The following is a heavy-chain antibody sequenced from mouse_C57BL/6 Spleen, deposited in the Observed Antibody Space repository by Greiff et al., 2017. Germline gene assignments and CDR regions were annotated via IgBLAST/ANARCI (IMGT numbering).Heavy chain of an antibody. J-gene: IGHJ1*03. CDR1: GYTFTEYT. D-gene: IGHD1-1*01. CDR2: FYPGSGSI. Sequence: QVQLQQSGAELVKPGASVKLSCKASGYTFTEYTIHWVKQRSGQGLEWIGWFYPGSGSIKYNEKFKDKAPLTADKSSSTIYMELSRLTSEDSAVYFCARHEPYYYGSSYGYFAVWGTETTGTVSS. V-gene: IGHV1-62-2*01. CDR3: ARHEPYYYGSSYGYFAV.